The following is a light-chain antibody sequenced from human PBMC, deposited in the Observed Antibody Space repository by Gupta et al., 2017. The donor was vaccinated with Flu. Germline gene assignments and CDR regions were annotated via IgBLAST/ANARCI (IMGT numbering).Light chain of an antibody. J-gene: IGKJ1*01. CDR3: QQTYNTSWT. CDR1: QSIINY. V-gene: IGKV1-39*01. Sequence: DIQMTQSPSSLSASVGDRVTITCRASQSIINYLNWYQQKPGKAPILLIYNASSLQSGVPSKFSGSGSWTDFTLTISSLQPEDFAAYYCQQTYNTSWTFGQGTKVEVK. CDR2: NAS.